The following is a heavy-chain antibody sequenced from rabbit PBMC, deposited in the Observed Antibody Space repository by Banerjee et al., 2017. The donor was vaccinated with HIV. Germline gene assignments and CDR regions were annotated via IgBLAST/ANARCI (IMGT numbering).Heavy chain of an antibody. V-gene: IGHV1S40*01. D-gene: IGHD1-1*01. J-gene: IGHJ4*01. CDR2: IYNGDGST. CDR3: ARYGISNGGYNL. CDR1: GLDFSSYR. Sequence: QSLEESGGDLVKPGASLTLTCKASGLDFSSYRICWVRQAPGKGLEWIACIYNGDGSTYYASWAKGRFTISKTSSTTVTLQMTSLTAADTATYFCARYGISNGGYNLWGQGTLVTVS.